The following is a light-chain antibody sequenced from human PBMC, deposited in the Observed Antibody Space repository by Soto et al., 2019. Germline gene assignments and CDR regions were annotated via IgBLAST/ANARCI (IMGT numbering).Light chain of an antibody. J-gene: IGLJ2*01. V-gene: IGLV2-14*01. CDR2: EVN. Sequence: ALTQPASVSGSPGQSITISCTGTSSDIGGYNFVSWYQHHPGKAPKLMIYEVNNRPSGVSSRFSGSKSGNTASLTISGLQTEDEADYYCSSFTTSSTLVVFGGGTKLTVL. CDR3: SSFTTSSTLVV. CDR1: SSDIGGYNF.